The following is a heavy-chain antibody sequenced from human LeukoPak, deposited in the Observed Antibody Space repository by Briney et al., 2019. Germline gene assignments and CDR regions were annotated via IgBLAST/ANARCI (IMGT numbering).Heavy chain of an antibody. CDR3: ARDTGYSDSSGYYGTNFDS. V-gene: IGHV3-21*01. CDR2: ITRSSTYI. CDR1: GSAFSSYT. Sequence: GGSLRLSCADSGSAFSSYTMVWVRQAPGKGLEWVSSITRSSTYIHYADSVKGRFTISRDNPKNSLYLQLKSLRAEDTAVYYCARDTGYSDSSGYYGTNFDSWGQGTLVTVSS. D-gene: IGHD3-22*01. J-gene: IGHJ4*02.